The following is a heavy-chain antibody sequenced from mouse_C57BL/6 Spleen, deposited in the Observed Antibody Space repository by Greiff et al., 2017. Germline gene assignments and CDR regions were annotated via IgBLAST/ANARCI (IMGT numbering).Heavy chain of an antibody. Sequence: QVQLKQPGAELVKPGASVKLSCKASGYTFTSYWMHWVKQRPGQGLEWIGMIHPNSGSTNYNEKFKSKATLTVDKSSSTAYMQLSSLTSEDSAVYYCARDGSSYLDWYFDVWGTGTTVTVSS. CDR1: GYTFTSYW. J-gene: IGHJ1*03. V-gene: IGHV1-64*01. CDR2: IHPNSGST. CDR3: ARDGSSYLDWYFDV. D-gene: IGHD1-1*01.